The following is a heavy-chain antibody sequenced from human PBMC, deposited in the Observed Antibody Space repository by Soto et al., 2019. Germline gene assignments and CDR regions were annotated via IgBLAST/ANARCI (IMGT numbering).Heavy chain of an antibody. D-gene: IGHD2-15*01. Sequence: QAQLVQSGAEVKKPGASVKVSCQAGGSTFADYGISWVRQAPGQGLEWVGWIGPYNGNTNYAQNLQDRVTMTTDTSTNTAYMELRSLRSDDTALYYCARCYCTVGSCYTCWHFDLWGRGTLLTVSS. CDR2: IGPYNGNT. J-gene: IGHJ2*01. CDR3: ARCYCTVGSCYTCWHFDL. V-gene: IGHV1-18*01. CDR1: GSTFADYG.